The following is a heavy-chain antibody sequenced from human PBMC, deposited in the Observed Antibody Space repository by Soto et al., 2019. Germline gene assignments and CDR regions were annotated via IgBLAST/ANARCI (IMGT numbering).Heavy chain of an antibody. Sequence: EVQLLESGGGLVQPGGSLRLSCAASGFTVSSYAMSWVRQAPGKGLEWVSAISGSGGSTYYADSVKGRFTISRDNSNNTLYLQMNSLRAEDTAVYYCAKASGWFGEFDYWGQGTLVTVSS. CDR2: ISGSGGST. J-gene: IGHJ4*02. V-gene: IGHV3-23*01. D-gene: IGHD3-10*01. CDR1: GFTVSSYA. CDR3: AKASGWFGEFDY.